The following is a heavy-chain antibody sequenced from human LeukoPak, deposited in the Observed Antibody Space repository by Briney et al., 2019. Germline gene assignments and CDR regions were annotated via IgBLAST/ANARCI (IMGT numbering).Heavy chain of an antibody. CDR3: ARHAGRTYSSHWFDP. CDR1: GGSISSSSYY. Sequence: SETLSLTCTVSGGSISSSSYYWGWIRQPPGKGLEWIGSIYYSGSTYYNPSLKSRVTISVDTSKNQFSLKLSSVTAADTAVYYCARHAGRTYSSHWFDPSGQGTLVTVSS. V-gene: IGHV4-39*01. D-gene: IGHD5-18*01. CDR2: IYYSGST. J-gene: IGHJ5*02.